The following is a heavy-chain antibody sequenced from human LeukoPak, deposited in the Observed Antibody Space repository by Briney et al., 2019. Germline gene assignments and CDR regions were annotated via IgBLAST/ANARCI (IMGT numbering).Heavy chain of an antibody. CDR3: TGPSIAVAGTDYYYYGMDV. J-gene: IGHJ6*02. Sequence: GGSLRLSCAASGFTFSNAWMSWVGQAPGQGREWVGRIKSKIDGGTTDYAAPVKGRFTISRDDSRNTLYLQMNSLKAEDTAVYYCTGPSIAVAGTDYYYYGMDVWGQGTTVTVSS. CDR1: GFTFSNAW. V-gene: IGHV3-15*01. CDR2: IKSKIDGGTT. D-gene: IGHD6-19*01.